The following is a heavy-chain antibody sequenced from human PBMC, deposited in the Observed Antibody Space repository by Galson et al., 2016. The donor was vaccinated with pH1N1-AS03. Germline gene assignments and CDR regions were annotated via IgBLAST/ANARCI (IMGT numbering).Heavy chain of an antibody. Sequence: PALVKPTQTLTLTCTFSGFSLSTSGVGVGWIRQAPGKALEWLAIIYWNDDIRYSPSLRNRLTITKDTSKSQVVLTMTNMDPVDTATYFCARAYYGDFADWFDLWGQGTLVTVSS. J-gene: IGHJ5*02. D-gene: IGHD4-17*01. CDR2: IYWNDDI. V-gene: IGHV2-5*01. CDR3: ARAYYGDFADWFDL. CDR1: GFSLSTSGVG.